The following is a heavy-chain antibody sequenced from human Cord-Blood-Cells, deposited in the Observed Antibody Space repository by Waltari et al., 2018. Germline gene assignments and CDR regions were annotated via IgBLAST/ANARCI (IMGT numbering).Heavy chain of an antibody. D-gene: IGHD3-16*02. CDR1: GGTFSSYA. J-gene: IGHJ5*02. CDR3: ASQSYDYVWGSYRSNWFDP. V-gene: IGHV1-69*01. CDR2: ILPIFGTA. Sequence: QVQLVQSGAEVKKPGSSVKVSCKASGGTFSSYAISWVRQAPGPGLEWMGGILPIFGTANYAQKFQGRVTITADESTSTAYMELSSLRSEDTAVYYCASQSYDYVWGSYRSNWFDPWGQGTLVTVSS.